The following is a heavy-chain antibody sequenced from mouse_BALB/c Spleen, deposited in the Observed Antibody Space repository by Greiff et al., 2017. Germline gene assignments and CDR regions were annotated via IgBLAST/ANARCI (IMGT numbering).Heavy chain of an antibody. Sequence: QVQLQQSGAELMKPGASVKISCKATGYTFSSYWIEWVKQRPGHGLEWIGEILPGSGSTNYNEKFKGKATFTADTSSNTAYMQLSSLTSEDSAVYYCARKTTVYAMDYWGQGTSVTVSS. J-gene: IGHJ4*01. CDR1: GYTFSSYW. V-gene: IGHV1-9*01. CDR2: ILPGSGST. D-gene: IGHD1-1*01. CDR3: ARKTTVYAMDY.